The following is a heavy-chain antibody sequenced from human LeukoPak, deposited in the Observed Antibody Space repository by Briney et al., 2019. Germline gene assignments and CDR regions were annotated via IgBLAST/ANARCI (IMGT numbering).Heavy chain of an antibody. CDR3: SRGSGWLSVY. D-gene: IGHD6-19*01. Sequence: GGSLRLSCTASGFTFGDYLMSWFRQAPGKGLEWIGFISGGTTEYAASKKGRFTISRDDSTSITYLQMNSLTTEDTAVYYCSRGSGWLSVYWGQGTLVTVSS. V-gene: IGHV3-49*03. CDR2: ISGGTT. CDR1: GFTFGDYL. J-gene: IGHJ4*02.